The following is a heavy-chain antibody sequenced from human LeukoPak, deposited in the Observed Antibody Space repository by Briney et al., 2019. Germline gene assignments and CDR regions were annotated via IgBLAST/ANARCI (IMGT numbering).Heavy chain of an antibody. CDR2: IYPGDSDT. J-gene: IGHJ4*02. D-gene: IGHD6-19*01. CDR3: ARHFSGYSNVWLPY. CDR1: GYXFTSYW. V-gene: IGHV5-51*01. Sequence: GESLKISCSGSGYXFTSYWIGWVRQMPGKGLEWIGIIYPGDSDTRYSPSFQGQVTISADKSISTAYLQWSSLKASDTAMYYCARHFSGYSNVWLPYWGQGTLVTVSS.